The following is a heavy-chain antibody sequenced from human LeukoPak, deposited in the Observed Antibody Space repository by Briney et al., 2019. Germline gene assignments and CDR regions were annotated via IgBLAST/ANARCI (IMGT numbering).Heavy chain of an antibody. Sequence: AGGSLRLSCAGSGFAVSNNYMSWVRQAPGKGLEWISYISDSGSTIYYSDSVKGRFTISRDNAKNSLYLQMNSLRAEDTAVYYCARDWTGWSFDPWGQGTLVTVSS. CDR2: ISDSGSTI. CDR1: GFAVSNNY. CDR3: ARDWTGWSFDP. V-gene: IGHV3-11*04. D-gene: IGHD3/OR15-3a*01. J-gene: IGHJ5*02.